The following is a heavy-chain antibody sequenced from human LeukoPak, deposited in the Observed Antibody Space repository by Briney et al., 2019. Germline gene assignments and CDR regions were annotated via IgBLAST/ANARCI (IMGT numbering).Heavy chain of an antibody. CDR3: ARERMRQYDFEI. CDR2: TSNCGTT. D-gene: IGHD2-15*01. V-gene: IGHV4-59*01. Sequence: SETLSLTFTVSGGSISRYYWNWIRQALGKGLEGISYTSNCGTTNYNPALRCRVTITVDTSENQFSLRLTSVAAADTAVYYCARERMRQYDFEIWGQGTMVTVSS. J-gene: IGHJ3*02. CDR1: GGSISRYY.